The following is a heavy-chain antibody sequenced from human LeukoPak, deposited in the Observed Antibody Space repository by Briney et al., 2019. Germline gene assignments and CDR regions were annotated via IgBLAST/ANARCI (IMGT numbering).Heavy chain of an antibody. V-gene: IGHV1-69*13. D-gene: IGHD2-15*01. CDR1: GGTFSSYA. CDR3: ARDDVVVVAATNNKNYYYYGMDV. CDR2: IIPIFGTA. J-gene: IGHJ6*02. Sequence: SVKVSCKASGGTFSSYAISWVRQAPGQGLEWMGGIIPIFGTANYAQKFQGRVTITADESTSTAYMELSSLRSEDTAVYYCARDDVVVVAATNNKNYYYYGMDVWGQGTTVIVSS.